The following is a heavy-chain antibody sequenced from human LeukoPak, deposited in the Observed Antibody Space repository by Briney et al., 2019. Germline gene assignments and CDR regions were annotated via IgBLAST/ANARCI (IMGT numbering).Heavy chain of an antibody. CDR2: IYHSGST. D-gene: IGHD3-22*01. CDR1: GGSISSSSYY. V-gene: IGHV4-30-4*01. J-gene: IGHJ4*02. CDR3: ARGPDSSGYYYFDY. Sequence: PSETLSLTCTVSGGSISSSSYYWSWIRQPPGKGLEWIGYIYHSGSTHFNPSPKSRVTISVDTSKNQFSLKLSSVTAADTAVYFCARGPDSSGYYYFDYWGQGTLVTVSS.